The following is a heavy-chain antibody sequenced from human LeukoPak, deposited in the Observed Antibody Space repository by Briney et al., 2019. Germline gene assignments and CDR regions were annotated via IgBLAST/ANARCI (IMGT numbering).Heavy chain of an antibody. CDR2: IYYSGST. CDR3: ARPGATATDGFDI. CDR1: GDSITNGYY. V-gene: IGHV4-38-2*01. Sequence: SETLSLTCVVSGDSITNGYYWGWIRQPPGNGLQWIGSIYYSGSTYYNPSLKSRVTISADTSKNQLSLRLNYVTAADTAVYYCARPGATATDGFDIWGQGTLVTVSS. J-gene: IGHJ3*02. D-gene: IGHD2-2*01.